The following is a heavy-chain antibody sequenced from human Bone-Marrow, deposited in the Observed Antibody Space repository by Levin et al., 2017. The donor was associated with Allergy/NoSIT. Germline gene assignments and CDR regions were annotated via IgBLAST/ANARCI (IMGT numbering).Heavy chain of an antibody. CDR1: GGSISSSSFY. V-gene: IGHV4-39*07. Sequence: GSLRLSCAVSGGSISSSSFYWGWIRQPPGKGLEWIGNIFYSGRTYYNPSLKSRVSISLDTSKNHFSLKLTSVTAADTAVYYCARGRDYYYYMDVWGKGTTVTVSS. CDR2: IFYSGRT. J-gene: IGHJ6*03. CDR3: ARGRDYYYYMDV.